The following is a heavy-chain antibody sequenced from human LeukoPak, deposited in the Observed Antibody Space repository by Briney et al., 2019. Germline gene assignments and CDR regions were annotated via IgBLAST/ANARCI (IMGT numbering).Heavy chain of an antibody. D-gene: IGHD3-10*01. Sequence: TGGSLRLSCAASGFTFSSYAMTWVRQAPGKGLEWVSAISGSGGSTYYADSVKGRFTISRDNSKNTLYLQMNSLGAEDTAVYYCASPDSYYGSGSSRQYYYYYGLDVWGQGTTVTVSS. CDR1: GFTFSSYA. V-gene: IGHV3-23*01. CDR3: ASPDSYYGSGSSRQYYYYYGLDV. CDR2: ISGSGGST. J-gene: IGHJ6*02.